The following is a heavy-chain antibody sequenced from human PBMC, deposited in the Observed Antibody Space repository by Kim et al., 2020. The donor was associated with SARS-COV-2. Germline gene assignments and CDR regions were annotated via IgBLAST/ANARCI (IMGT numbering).Heavy chain of an antibody. D-gene: IGHD6-19*01. CDR2: IYSGGST. CDR3: ARDVHIAVAGWGAEYFQH. CDR1: GFTVSSNY. Sequence: GGSLRLSCAASGFTVSSNYMSWVRQAPGKGLEWVSVIYSGGSTYYADSVKGRFTISRDNSKNTLYLQMNSLRAEDTAVYYCARDVHIAVAGWGAEYFQHWGQGTLVTVSS. V-gene: IGHV3-53*01. J-gene: IGHJ1*01.